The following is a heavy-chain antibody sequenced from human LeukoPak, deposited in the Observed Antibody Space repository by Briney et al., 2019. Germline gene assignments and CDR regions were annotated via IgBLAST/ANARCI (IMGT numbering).Heavy chain of an antibody. CDR3: ARSPWLGLAFFDY. CDR2: ISYDGSNK. CDR1: GFTFSSYG. Sequence: GSLRLSCAASGFTFSSYGMHWVRQAPGKGLEWVAVISYDGSNKYYADSVKGRFTISRDNSKNTPYLQMNSLRAEDTAVYYCARSPWLGLAFFDYWGQGTLVTVSS. J-gene: IGHJ4*02. V-gene: IGHV3-30*03. D-gene: IGHD5-18*01.